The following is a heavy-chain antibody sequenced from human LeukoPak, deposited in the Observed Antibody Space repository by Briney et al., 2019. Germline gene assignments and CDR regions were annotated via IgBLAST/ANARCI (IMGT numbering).Heavy chain of an antibody. CDR2: INHSGST. CDR1: GGSFSGYY. V-gene: IGHV4-34*01. J-gene: IGHJ5*02. D-gene: IGHD5-18*01. CDR3: ARGYTAMVTSGIRGWFDP. Sequence: SETLSLTCAVYGGSFSGYYWSWIRQPPGKGLEWTGEINHSGSTNYNPSLKSRVTISVDTSKNQFSLKLSSVTAADTAVYYCARGYTAMVTSGIRGWFDPWGQGTLVTVSS.